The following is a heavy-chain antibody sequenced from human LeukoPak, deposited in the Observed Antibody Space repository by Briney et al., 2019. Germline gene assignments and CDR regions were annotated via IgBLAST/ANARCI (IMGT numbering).Heavy chain of an antibody. CDR3: ARRTYGAYAFDY. V-gene: IGHV4-31*03. Sequence: SETLSLTCTVSRGSISRGGYYWSWIRQHPGKGLEWIGYIYYSGSTNYNPSLKSRVTISVDTSKNQFSLKLSSVTAADTAMYYCARRTYGAYAFDYWGQGTLVTVSS. D-gene: IGHD4/OR15-4a*01. J-gene: IGHJ4*02. CDR2: IYYSGST. CDR1: RGSISRGGYY.